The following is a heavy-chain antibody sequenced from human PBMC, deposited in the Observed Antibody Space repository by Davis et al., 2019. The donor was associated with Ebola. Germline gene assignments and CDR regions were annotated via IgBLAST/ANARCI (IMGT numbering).Heavy chain of an antibody. CDR2: IHYSGST. Sequence: SETLSLTCTVSGGSINTNTYYWGWIRQPPGKGLEWIANIHYSGSTYYNPSLKSRVTMSVDTSKNQFSLKLSSVTAADTAIYYCARRTRDGYNYGTFDYWGQGTLVTVSS. CDR3: ARRTRDGYNYGTFDY. CDR1: GGSINTNTYY. D-gene: IGHD5-24*01. V-gene: IGHV4-39*01. J-gene: IGHJ4*02.